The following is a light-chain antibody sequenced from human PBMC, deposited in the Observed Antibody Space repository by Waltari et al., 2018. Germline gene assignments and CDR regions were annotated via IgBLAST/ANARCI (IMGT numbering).Light chain of an antibody. V-gene: IGLV1-51*02. J-gene: IGLJ7*01. CDR2: ENT. CDR3: GTWDSSLSGAV. CDR1: SSNIGNNY. Sequence: QSVLTQPPSVSAAPGQRVTISCSGGSSNIGNNYVSWYRQFPGTAPKLLIYENTGRPSGVPRRFLCHKSGTAATLENTGLPAWDEADYYRGTWDSSLSGAVFGGGTHLTVL.